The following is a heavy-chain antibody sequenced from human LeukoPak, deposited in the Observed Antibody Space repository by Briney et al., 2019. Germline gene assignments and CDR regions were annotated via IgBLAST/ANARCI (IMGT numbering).Heavy chain of an antibody. D-gene: IGHD6-6*01. Sequence: GGSLRLSCAASGFTFNSYWMSWVRQAPGKGLEWVANIKQDGSEKYYVDSVKGRFTISRDNAKNSLYLQMNSLRAEDTAVYYCARRGGSSSLHYYYMDVWGKGTTVTVSS. CDR3: ARRGGSSSLHYYYMDV. CDR1: GFTFNSYW. V-gene: IGHV3-7*01. J-gene: IGHJ6*03. CDR2: IKQDGSEK.